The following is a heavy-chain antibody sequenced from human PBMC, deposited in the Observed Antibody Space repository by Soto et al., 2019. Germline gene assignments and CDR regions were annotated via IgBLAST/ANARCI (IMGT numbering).Heavy chain of an antibody. Sequence: QVQLQESGPGLVKPSQTLSLTCTVSGGSISSGDYYWSWVRQPPGKGLEWIGYIYYSGRTYYNPPHKSRATISVDTSKNQFSLKLSSATAVDTALYYCARGRIVTHYGGQGTLVTVSS. CDR2: IYYSGRT. V-gene: IGHV4-30-4*01. D-gene: IGHD3-22*01. CDR1: GGSISSGDYY. CDR3: ARGRIVTHY. J-gene: IGHJ4*02.